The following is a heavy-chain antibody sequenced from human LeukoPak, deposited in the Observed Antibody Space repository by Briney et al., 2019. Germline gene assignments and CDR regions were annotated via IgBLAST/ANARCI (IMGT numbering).Heavy chain of an antibody. Sequence: PGGSLRLSCAASGFTFSTYSMNWVRQAPGKGLEWVSSISSASNYIYYADSVKGRFTISRDNAKNSLSLQMNSLRAEDTAVYYCARGSIHYDSSGQWGIWGQGTMVTVSS. CDR3: ARGSIHYDSSGQWGI. J-gene: IGHJ3*02. CDR2: ISSASNYI. CDR1: GFTFSTYS. D-gene: IGHD3-22*01. V-gene: IGHV3-21*01.